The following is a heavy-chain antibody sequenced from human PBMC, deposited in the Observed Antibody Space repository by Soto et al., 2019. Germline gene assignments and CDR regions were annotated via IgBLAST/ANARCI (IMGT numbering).Heavy chain of an antibody. CDR3: ARVGDIVVVPGRNWFDP. D-gene: IGHD2-2*01. V-gene: IGHV4-34*01. Sequence: PSETLSLTCAVYGGSFSGYYWSWIRQPPGKGLEWIGEINHSGSTNYNPSLKSRVTISVDTSKNQFSLKLSSVTAADTAVYYCARVGDIVVVPGRNWFDPWGQGTLVTVSS. CDR2: INHSGST. J-gene: IGHJ5*02. CDR1: GGSFSGYY.